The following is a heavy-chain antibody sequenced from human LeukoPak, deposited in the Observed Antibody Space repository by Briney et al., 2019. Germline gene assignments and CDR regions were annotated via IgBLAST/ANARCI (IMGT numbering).Heavy chain of an antibody. CDR3: ARDLGTYYDFWSGYEVVPYFDY. Sequence: PGRSLRLSCAASGFTLDDYVMHWVRQAPGKGLEWVSGISWNSVSIGYADSVKGRFTISRDNAKNSLYLQMNSLRAEDTAVYYCARDLGTYYDFWSGYEVVPYFDYWGQETLVTVSS. V-gene: IGHV3-9*01. CDR1: GFTLDDYV. D-gene: IGHD3-3*01. J-gene: IGHJ4*02. CDR2: ISWNSVSI.